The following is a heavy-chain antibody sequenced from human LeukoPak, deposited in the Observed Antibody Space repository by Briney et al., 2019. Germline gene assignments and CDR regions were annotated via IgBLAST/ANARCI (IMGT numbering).Heavy chain of an antibody. D-gene: IGHD3-10*01. V-gene: IGHV3-69-1*01. Sequence: VRQAXGKGXXXXXSIISSSYIYYTDSVKGRFTISRDNTKNSLYLKMNSLRAEDTAVYYCARVGARGFGEPHYFDYWGQGTLVTVSS. J-gene: IGHJ4*02. CDR3: ARVGARGFGEPHYFDY. CDR2: IISSSYI.